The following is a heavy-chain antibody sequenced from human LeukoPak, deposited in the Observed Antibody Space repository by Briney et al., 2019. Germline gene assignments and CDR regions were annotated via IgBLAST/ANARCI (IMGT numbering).Heavy chain of an antibody. J-gene: IGHJ4*02. Sequence: GGSLRLSCAASGFTFSSYAMHWVRQAPGKGLEWVAVISYDGSNKYYADSVKGRFTISRDNSKNTLYLQMNSLRAEDTAVYYCATGYSSSWYPDYWGQGTLVTVSS. V-gene: IGHV3-30-3*01. D-gene: IGHD6-13*01. CDR2: ISYDGSNK. CDR3: ATGYSSSWYPDY. CDR1: GFTFSSYA.